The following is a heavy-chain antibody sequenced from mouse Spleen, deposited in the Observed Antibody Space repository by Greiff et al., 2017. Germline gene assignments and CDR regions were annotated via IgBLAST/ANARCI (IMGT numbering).Heavy chain of an antibody. J-gene: IGHJ2*01. CDR3: ARGGTTATRDFDY. CDR2: IYPGGGYT. V-gene: IGHV1-63*02. CDR1: GYTFTNYW. Sequence: VQLQESGAELVRPGTSVKISCKASGYTFTNYWLGWVKQRPGHGLEWIGDIYPGGGYTNYNEKFKGKATLTADTSSSTAYMQLSSLTSEDSAVYFCARGGTTATRDFDYWGQGTTLTVSS. D-gene: IGHD1-2*01.